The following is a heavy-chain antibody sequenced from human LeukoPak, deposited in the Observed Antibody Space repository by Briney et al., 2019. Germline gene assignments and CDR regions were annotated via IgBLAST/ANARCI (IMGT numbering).Heavy chain of an antibody. Sequence: SQTLSLTCAIPGDSVSSNSAAWSWIRQSPSRGLEWLGRTYYRSKWYNDYAVSVKSRIIINPDTSKNQFSLQLNSVTPEDTAVYXCAKLGDSSTWGQGTLVTVSS. CDR3: AKLGDSST. J-gene: IGHJ5*02. D-gene: IGHD6-19*01. CDR1: GDSVSSNSAA. CDR2: TYYRSKWYN. V-gene: IGHV6-1*01.